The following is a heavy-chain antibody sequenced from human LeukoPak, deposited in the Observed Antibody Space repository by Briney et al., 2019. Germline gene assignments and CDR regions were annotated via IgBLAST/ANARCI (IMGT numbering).Heavy chain of an antibody. CDR1: GYTFTSYG. Sequence: GASVKVSCKASGYTFTSYGISWVRQAPGQGLEWMGWISAYNGNTNDAQKLQGRVTMATDTSTSTAYMELRSLRSDDTAVYYCARDTYYYDSSGLDYWGQGTLVTVSS. J-gene: IGHJ4*02. D-gene: IGHD3-22*01. CDR3: ARDTYYYDSSGLDY. CDR2: ISAYNGNT. V-gene: IGHV1-18*01.